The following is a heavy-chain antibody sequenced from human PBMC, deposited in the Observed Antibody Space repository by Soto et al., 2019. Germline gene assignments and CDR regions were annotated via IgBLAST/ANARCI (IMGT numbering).Heavy chain of an antibody. V-gene: IGHV1-46*01. CDR1: GYTFTSYY. CDR2: INPSGGST. CDR3: ARDINVVIGNYYYYGMDV. Sequence: ASVKVSCKASGYTFTSYYMHWVRQAPGQGLEWMGIINPSGGSTSYAQKFQGRVTMTRDTSTSTVYMELSSLRSEDTAVYYCARDINVVIGNYYYYGMDVWGQGTTVTVSS. D-gene: IGHD3-22*01. J-gene: IGHJ6*02.